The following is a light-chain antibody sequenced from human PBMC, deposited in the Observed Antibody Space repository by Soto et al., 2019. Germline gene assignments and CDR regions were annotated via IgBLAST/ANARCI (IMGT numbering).Light chain of an antibody. V-gene: IGKV1-39*01. CDR1: QSISSY. J-gene: IGKJ2*01. CDR3: QQSYSAPQYT. Sequence: IRMTQSPSSFSASTGDGVTITCRASQSISSYLNWYQQKPGKAPKLLIYAASSLQSGVPSRFSGSGSGTDFTLTISSLQPEDFATYYCQQSYSAPQYTFGQGTKVDIK. CDR2: AAS.